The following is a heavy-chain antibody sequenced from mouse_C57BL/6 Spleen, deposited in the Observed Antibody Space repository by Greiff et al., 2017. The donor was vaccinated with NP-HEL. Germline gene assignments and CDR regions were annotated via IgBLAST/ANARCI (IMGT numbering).Heavy chain of an antibody. D-gene: IGHD2-3*01. CDR1: GYSITSGYY. CDR3: ARARWLLYYFDY. V-gene: IGHV3-6*01. J-gene: IGHJ2*01. CDR2: ISYDGSN. Sequence: EVQLQQSGPGLVKPSQSLSLTCSVTGYSITSGYYWNWIRQFPGNKLEWMGYISYDGSNNYNPSLKNRISITRDTSKHQFFLKLNSVTTEDTATYYCARARWLLYYFDYWGQGTTLTVSS.